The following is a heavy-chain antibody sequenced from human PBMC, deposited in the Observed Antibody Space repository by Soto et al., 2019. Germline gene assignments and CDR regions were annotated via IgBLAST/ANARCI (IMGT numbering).Heavy chain of an antibody. CDR1: GGTFSSYT. CDR2: IIPILGIA. J-gene: IGHJ4*02. D-gene: IGHD2-2*01. CDR3: ARVKMLGPAAIDK. V-gene: IGHV1-69*02. Sequence: EASVKVSCKASGGTFSSYTISWVRQAPGQGLEWMGRIIPILGIANYAQKFQGRVTITADRSTSTAYMELSSLRSEDTAVYYCARVKMLGPAAIDKWGQGTLVTVSS.